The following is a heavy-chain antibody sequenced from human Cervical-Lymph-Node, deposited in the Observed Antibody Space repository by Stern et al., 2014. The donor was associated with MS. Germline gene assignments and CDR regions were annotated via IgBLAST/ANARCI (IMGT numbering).Heavy chain of an antibody. CDR2: AWYDGSTA. CDR3: ARGHIPYAYNYLFDY. V-gene: IGHV3-33*01. Sequence: VQLVESGGGVVQPGTSLRLSCAASGFTFSSYGMHWVRQAPGKGLEWVALAWYDGSTAYYKNPVKGRFTISIDNSKNTLSLQMNSLTAEDTAVYYCARGHIPYAYNYLFDYWGQGTLVTVSS. D-gene: IGHD5-24*01. CDR1: GFTFSSYG. J-gene: IGHJ4*02.